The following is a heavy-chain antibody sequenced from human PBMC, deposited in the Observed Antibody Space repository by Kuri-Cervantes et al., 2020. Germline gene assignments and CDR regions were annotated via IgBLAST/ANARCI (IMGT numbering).Heavy chain of an antibody. CDR3: ARDRGRISAYFYGMDV. V-gene: IGHV1-8*01. CDR2: MNPNSGNT. Sequence: ASVKVSCKASGYTFTSYDINWVRQATGQGLEWMGWMNPNSGNTGYAQKFQGRVTMTRNTSISTAYMELSSLRSEDTAVYYCARDRGRISAYFYGMDVWGQGTTVTVSS. J-gene: IGHJ6*02. CDR1: GYTFTSYD. D-gene: IGHD6-13*01.